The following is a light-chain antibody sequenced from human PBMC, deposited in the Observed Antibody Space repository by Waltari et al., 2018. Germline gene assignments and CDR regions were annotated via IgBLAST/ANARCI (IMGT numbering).Light chain of an antibody. V-gene: IGLV2-23*03. CDR2: EGN. Sequence: QSALTQPASVSGSPGQSITISCTGFNSNVGSYNLVSWYQQHPGKAPKLLIYEGNRRPSGVSNRCSGSKSDNTASRTLSGLQAEDEADYYCCSNVGSSVFFGGGTKLTVL. CDR1: NSNVGSYNL. CDR3: CSNVGSSVF. J-gene: IGLJ2*01.